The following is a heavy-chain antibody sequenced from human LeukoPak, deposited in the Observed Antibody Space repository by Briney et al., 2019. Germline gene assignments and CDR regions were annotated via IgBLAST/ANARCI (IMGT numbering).Heavy chain of an antibody. J-gene: IGHJ3*02. CDR2: IIPIFGTA. CDR1: GGTFSSYA. D-gene: IGHD6-13*01. CDR3: ARPKGRAGTNAFDI. V-gene: IGHV1-69*01. Sequence: SVKVSCKASGGTFSSYAISWVRQAPGQGLEWMGGIIPIFGTANYAQKFQGRVTITADESTSTAYMELSSLRSEDTAVYYCARPKGRAGTNAFDIWGQGTMVTVSS.